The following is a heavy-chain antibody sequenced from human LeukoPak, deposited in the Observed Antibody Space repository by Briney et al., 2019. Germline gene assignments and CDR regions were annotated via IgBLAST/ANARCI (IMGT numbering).Heavy chain of an antibody. V-gene: IGHV4-34*01. D-gene: IGHD3-16*01. CDR2: INHSGST. Sequence: PSETLSLTCAVYGGSFSGYYWSWIRQPPGNGLEWIGEINHSGSTNYNPSLKSRVTISVDTSKNQFSLKLSSVTAADTAVYYCARAYAYWGQGTLVTVSS. CDR3: ARAYAY. J-gene: IGHJ4*02. CDR1: GGSFSGYY.